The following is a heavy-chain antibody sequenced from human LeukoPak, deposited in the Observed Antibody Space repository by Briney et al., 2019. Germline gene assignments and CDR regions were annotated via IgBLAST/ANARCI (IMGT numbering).Heavy chain of an antibody. CDR3: ARQKAGNCFDP. J-gene: IGHJ5*02. CDR1: GGSISSHY. Sequence: SETLSLTCTVSGGSISSHYWSWIRQPPGKGLEWIGYVSYSGTTYYNPSLKSRVTISVATSKNQFSLRLSSVTAADTAVYYCARQKAGNCFDPWGQGTPVTVSS. D-gene: IGHD6-19*01. CDR2: VSYSGTT. V-gene: IGHV4-59*08.